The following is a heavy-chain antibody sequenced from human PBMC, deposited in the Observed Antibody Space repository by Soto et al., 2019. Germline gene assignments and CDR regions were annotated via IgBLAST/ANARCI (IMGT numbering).Heavy chain of an antibody. CDR3: ARPKTIGAAAGKGWFDP. D-gene: IGHD6-13*01. Sequence: PSETLSLTCAVSGGSISSGGYSWSWIRQPPGKGLEWIGYMYHSGSTYYSPSLKGRLIISVDPSKNQFSLKLTSVTAADTAMYYCARPKTIGAAAGKGWFDPWGQGTLVTVSS. J-gene: IGHJ5*02. V-gene: IGHV4-30-2*03. CDR1: GGSISSGGYS. CDR2: MYHSGST.